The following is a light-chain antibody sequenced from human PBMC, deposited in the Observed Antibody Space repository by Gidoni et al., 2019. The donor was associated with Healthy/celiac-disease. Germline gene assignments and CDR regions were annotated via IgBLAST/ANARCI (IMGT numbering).Light chain of an antibody. CDR2: GAS. CDR3: QQYNNWLT. CDR1: QSVSSN. Sequence: EIVMTQSPATLSVSPGERATLSCSASQSVSSNLAWYQQKPDQAPRLLIYGASTRATGIPARFSGSGSGTEFTITISSLQSEDFAVYYCQQYNNWLTFGGGTKVEIK. J-gene: IGKJ4*01. V-gene: IGKV3-15*01.